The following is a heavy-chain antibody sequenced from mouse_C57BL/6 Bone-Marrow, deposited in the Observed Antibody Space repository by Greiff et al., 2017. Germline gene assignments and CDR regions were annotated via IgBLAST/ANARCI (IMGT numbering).Heavy chain of an antibody. CDR1: GYTFTSYW. J-gene: IGHJ1*03. CDR3: ARPYGSRWYFDV. V-gene: IGHV1-55*01. Sequence: QVQLQQSGAELVKPGASVKMSCKASGYTFTSYWITWVKQRPGQGLEWIGDIYPGSGSTNYNQKFKGKSTLTVDKSSSTAYMQLSSLTSEDSAVYYCARPYGSRWYFDVWGTGTTVTVSS. D-gene: IGHD1-1*01. CDR2: IYPGSGST.